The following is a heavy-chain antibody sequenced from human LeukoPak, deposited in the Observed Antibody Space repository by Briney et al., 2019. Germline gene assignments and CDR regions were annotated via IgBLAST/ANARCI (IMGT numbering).Heavy chain of an antibody. J-gene: IGHJ5*02. CDR1: GYTFTGYY. D-gene: IGHD2-2*02. CDR3: ARGPLPHIVVVPAAIRCWFDP. V-gene: IGHV1-8*02. Sequence: ASVKVSCKASGYTFTGYYMHWVRQATGQGLEWMGWMNPNSGNTGYAQKFQGRVTMTRNTSISTAYMELSSLRSEDTAVYYCARGPLPHIVVVPAAIRCWFDPWGQGTLVTVSS. CDR2: MNPNSGNT.